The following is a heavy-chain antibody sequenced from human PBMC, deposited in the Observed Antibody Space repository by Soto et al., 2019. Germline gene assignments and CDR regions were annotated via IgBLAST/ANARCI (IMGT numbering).Heavy chain of an antibody. CDR2: IRSKANSYAT. CDR1: VFTFIDSA. V-gene: IGHV3-73*01. Sequence: GGALRLSGAASVFTFIDSAMHRVRHASGKGLEWVDRIRSKANSYATAYAASVKGRFTISRDDSKNTAYLQMNSLKTEDTAVYYCTRPDLGYWGQGT. CDR3: TRPDLGY. J-gene: IGHJ4*02.